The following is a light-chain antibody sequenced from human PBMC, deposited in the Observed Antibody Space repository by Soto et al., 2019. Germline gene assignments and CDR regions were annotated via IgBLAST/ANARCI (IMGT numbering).Light chain of an antibody. J-gene: IGLJ1*01. CDR3: SSYTSSSTPYV. V-gene: IGLV2-14*01. Sequence: QSVLTQPASVSGSPEQSITMSCTGTSSDVGGYNYVSWYQQHPGKAPKLMIYEVSNRPSGVSNRFSGSKSGNTASLTISGLQAEDEADYYCSSYTSSSTPYVFGTGTRSPS. CDR2: EVS. CDR1: SSDVGGYNY.